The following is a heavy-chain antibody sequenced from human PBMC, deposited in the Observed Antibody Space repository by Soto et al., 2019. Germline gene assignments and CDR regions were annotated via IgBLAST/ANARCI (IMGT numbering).Heavy chain of an antibody. D-gene: IGHD3-3*01. J-gene: IGHJ6*02. CDR3: ARHIWSGYYYYYYGMDV. CDR2: IYYSGST. Sequence: PETLSLTCTASVGSISSSSYYWGWIRQPQGKGLEWIGSIYYSGSTYYNPSLKSRVTISVDTSKNQFSLKLSSVTAADTAVYYCARHIWSGYYYYYYGMDVWGQGTTVTVSS. CDR1: VGSISSSSYY. V-gene: IGHV4-39*01.